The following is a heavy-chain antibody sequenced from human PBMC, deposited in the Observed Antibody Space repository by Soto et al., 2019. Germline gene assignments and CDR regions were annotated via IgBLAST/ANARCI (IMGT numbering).Heavy chain of an antibody. J-gene: IGHJ4*02. CDR1: GFTFGDYW. CDR2: MTSDGRTI. V-gene: IGHV3-74*03. D-gene: IGHD4-4*01. CDR3: AKDSNKYSSSLRGRYFDY. Sequence: LRLSCAASGFTFGDYWMHWVRQAPGKGPEWVSRMTSDGRTIQYTDSVEGRFTASRDNAKNTLYLQMNSLRVEDTAVYYCAKDSNKYSSSLRGRYFDYWGQGIGVTISS.